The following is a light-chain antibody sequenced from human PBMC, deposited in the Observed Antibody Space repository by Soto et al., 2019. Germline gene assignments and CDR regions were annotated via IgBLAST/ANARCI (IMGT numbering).Light chain of an antibody. CDR3: CSYTSSATLV. Sequence: QSVLTQPASVSGSPGQSITISCSGTTNDIGGYNYVSWYQHHPGKVPKVIIYEVRNRPSGVSNRFSGSKSGNTASLTISGLQAEDEADYYCCSYTSSATLVFGGGTKLTGL. V-gene: IGLV2-14*01. CDR1: TNDIGGYNY. CDR2: EVR. J-gene: IGLJ3*02.